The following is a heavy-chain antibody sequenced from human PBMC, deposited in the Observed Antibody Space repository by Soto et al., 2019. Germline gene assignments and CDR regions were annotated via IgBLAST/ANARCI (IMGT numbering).Heavy chain of an antibody. CDR1: GGSITSNW. V-gene: IGHV4-4*02. Sequence: QVQLQESGPGLVNPSGTLSLTCAVSGGSITSNWWSWVRQPPGKGLEWIGEIHHSGSFNYNPSLRSRVTISIDKSKNQLSLKLTSVTAADTAVHYCVRNDCYRFDTWVQGTLVTVSS. D-gene: IGHD2-21*02. CDR2: IHHSGSF. J-gene: IGHJ5*02. CDR3: VRNDCYRFDT.